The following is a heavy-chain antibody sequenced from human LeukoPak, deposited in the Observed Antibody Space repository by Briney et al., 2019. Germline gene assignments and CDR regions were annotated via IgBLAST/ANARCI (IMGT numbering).Heavy chain of an antibody. CDR1: GGSFSGYY. J-gene: IGHJ3*02. CDR3: VRLQPNTGEWAFDI. Sequence: SETLSLTCAVYGGSFSGYYWSWIRQPPGKGLEWIGEINHSGSTNYNPSLKSRVTISVDTSKNQFSLKLSSVTAADTAVYHCVRLQPNTGEWAFDIWGQGTLVTVS. D-gene: IGHD1-1*01. V-gene: IGHV4-34*01. CDR2: INHSGST.